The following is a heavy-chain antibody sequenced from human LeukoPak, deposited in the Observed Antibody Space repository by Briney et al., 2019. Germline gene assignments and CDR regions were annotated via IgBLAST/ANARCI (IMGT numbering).Heavy chain of an antibody. CDR1: GGTFSSYA. CDR2: IIPIFGTA. CDR3: ARGARDYGDYGGPADYYYGMDV. V-gene: IGHV1-69*13. Sequence: SVTVSCKASGGTFSSYAISWVRQAPGQGLEWMGGIIPIFGTANYAQKFQGRVTITADESTSTAYMELSSLRSEDTAVYYCARGARDYGDYGGPADYYYGMDVWGQGTTVTVSS. J-gene: IGHJ6*02. D-gene: IGHD4-17*01.